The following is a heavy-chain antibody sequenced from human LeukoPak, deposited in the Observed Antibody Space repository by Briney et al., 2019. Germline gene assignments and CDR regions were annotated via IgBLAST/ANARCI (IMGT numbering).Heavy chain of an antibody. J-gene: IGHJ4*02. Sequence: SVKGRFTISRDSSKNTLYLQMNSLRAEDTAVYYCARDPREGFYFDYWGQGTLVIVSS. D-gene: IGHD1-26*01. CDR3: ARDPREGFYFDY. V-gene: IGHV3-30*01.